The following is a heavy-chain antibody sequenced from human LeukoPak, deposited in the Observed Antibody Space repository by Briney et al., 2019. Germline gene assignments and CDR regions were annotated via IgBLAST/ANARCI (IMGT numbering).Heavy chain of an antibody. CDR1: GFTFSDYY. CDR2: ISSSGSTI. Sequence: PGGSLRLSCAASGFTFSDYYMSWIRQGPGKGLEWVSYISSSGSTIYYADSVKGRFTISRDNSKNTLYLQMNSLRAEDTAVYYCAKGSERITMVRGVFDYWGQGTLVTVSS. D-gene: IGHD3-10*01. CDR3: AKGSERITMVRGVFDY. V-gene: IGHV3-11*01. J-gene: IGHJ4*02.